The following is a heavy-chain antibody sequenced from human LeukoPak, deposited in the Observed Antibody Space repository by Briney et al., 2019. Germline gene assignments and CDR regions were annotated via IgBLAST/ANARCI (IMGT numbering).Heavy chain of an antibody. CDR3: ARHLGYNWNYGGWFDP. J-gene: IGHJ5*02. CDR1: GFSFNSYA. D-gene: IGHD1-7*01. Sequence: GGSLRLSCAASGFSFNSYAMTWGRQAPGKGLEWVSAIGGSGGSTDYADSVKGRFTISRDNSKNTLYLQMNSLRAEDTAVYYCARHLGYNWNYGGWFDPWGQGTLVTVSS. V-gene: IGHV3-23*01. CDR2: IGGSGGST.